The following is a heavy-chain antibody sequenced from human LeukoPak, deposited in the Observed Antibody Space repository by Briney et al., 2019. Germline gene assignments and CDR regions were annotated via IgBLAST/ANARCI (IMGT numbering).Heavy chain of an antibody. Sequence: GGSLRLSCAASGFTVSSNYMSWVRQAPGKGLEWVSSISSSSSYIYYADSVKGRFTISRDNAKNSLYLQMNSLRAEDTAVYYCARVNSSGWYEGFDYWGQGTLVTVSS. CDR2: ISSSSSYI. CDR3: ARVNSSGWYEGFDY. V-gene: IGHV3-21*01. CDR1: GFTVSSNY. D-gene: IGHD6-19*01. J-gene: IGHJ4*02.